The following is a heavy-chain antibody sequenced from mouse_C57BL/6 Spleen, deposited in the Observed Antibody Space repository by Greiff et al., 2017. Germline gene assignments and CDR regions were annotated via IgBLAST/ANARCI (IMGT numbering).Heavy chain of an antibody. D-gene: IGHD2-5*01. J-gene: IGHJ1*03. V-gene: IGHV2-2*01. CDR1: GFSLTSYG. CDR3: ATYSKRGYFDV. Sequence: VMLVESGPGLVQPSQSLSITCTVSGFSLTSYGVHWVRQSPGKGLEWLGVIWSGGSTDYNAAFISRLSISKDNSKSQVFFKMNSLQADDTAIYYCATYSKRGYFDVWGTGTTVTVSS. CDR2: IWSGGST.